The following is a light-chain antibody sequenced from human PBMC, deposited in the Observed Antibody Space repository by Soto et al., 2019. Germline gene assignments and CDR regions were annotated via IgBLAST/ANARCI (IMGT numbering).Light chain of an antibody. CDR3: QQYNSWPLT. CDR1: QSVSSN. V-gene: IGKV3-15*01. J-gene: IGKJ4*01. Sequence: EIVLTQSPATLSVSPGERANLSCRASQSVSSNLAWYQQKPGQPPRLLIYGASTRATGIPASFSGSGSGTEFTLTISSLQSEDFAVYYCQQYNSWPLTFGGGTKVEIK. CDR2: GAS.